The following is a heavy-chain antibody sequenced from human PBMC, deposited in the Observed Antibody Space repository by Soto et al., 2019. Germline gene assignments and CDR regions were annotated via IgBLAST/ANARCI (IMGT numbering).Heavy chain of an antibody. Sequence: SDTLSLTCTVSGGSISSYHWIWIRQPPGKGLEWIGYIYYSGSTNYNPSLKSRVTISVDTSKNQFSLKLSSVTAADTAVYYCARSSYYYDSSGYYSYYFDYWGQGTLVTVSS. CDR1: GGSISSYH. CDR3: ARSSYYYDSSGYYSYYFDY. CDR2: IYYSGST. D-gene: IGHD3-22*01. V-gene: IGHV4-59*07. J-gene: IGHJ4*02.